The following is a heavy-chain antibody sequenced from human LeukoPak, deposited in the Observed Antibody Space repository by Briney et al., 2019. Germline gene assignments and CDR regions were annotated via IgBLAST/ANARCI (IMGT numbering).Heavy chain of an antibody. V-gene: IGHV1-2*02. J-gene: IGHJ4*02. Sequence: ASVKVSCKASGYTFTGYYMHCVRQAPVQGLEWMGWINPNSGGTNCAQKFQGRVTMTRDTSISTAYMELSRLRSDDTAVYYCARANGASGYSSGWYDYWGQGTLVTVSS. CDR2: INPNSGGT. CDR1: GYTFTGYY. D-gene: IGHD6-19*01. CDR3: ARANGASGYSSGWYDY.